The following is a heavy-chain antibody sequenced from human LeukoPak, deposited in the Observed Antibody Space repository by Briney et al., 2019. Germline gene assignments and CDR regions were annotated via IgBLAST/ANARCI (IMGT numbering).Heavy chain of an antibody. CDR2: ISSSGSTI. CDR1: GFTFSDYY. D-gene: IGHD2-2*02. J-gene: IGHJ4*02. V-gene: IGHV3-11*04. CDR3: AAHIGRGYCSSTSCYTVDY. Sequence: GGSLRLSCAASGFTFSDYYMSWIRQAPGKGLEWVSYISSSGSTIYYADSVKGRFTISRDNAKNSLYLQMNSLRAEDTAVYYCAAHIGRGYCSSTSCYTVDYWGQGTLVTVSS.